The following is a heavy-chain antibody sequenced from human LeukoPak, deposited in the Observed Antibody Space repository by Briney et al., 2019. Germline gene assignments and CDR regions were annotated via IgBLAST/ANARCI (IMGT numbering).Heavy chain of an antibody. J-gene: IGHJ4*02. CDR1: GGSISSGGYY. Sequence: SQTPSLTCTVSGGSISSGGYYWSWIRQHPGKGLEWIEYIYYSGSTYYNPSLKSRVTISVDTSKNQFSLKLSSVTAADTAVYYCASIPGNYFDYWGQGTLVTVSS. D-gene: IGHD1-26*01. CDR2: IYYSGST. V-gene: IGHV4-31*03. CDR3: ASIPGNYFDY.